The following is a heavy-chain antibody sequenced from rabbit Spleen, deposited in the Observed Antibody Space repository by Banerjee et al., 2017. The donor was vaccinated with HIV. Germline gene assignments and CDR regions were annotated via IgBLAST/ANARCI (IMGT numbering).Heavy chain of an antibody. CDR2: INAVTGKA. CDR1: GFSFSDRDV. D-gene: IGHD4-1*01. Sequence: QEQLVESGGGLVKPEGSLTLTCKASGFSFSDRDVMCWVRQAPGKGLECIACINAVTGKAVYATWAKGRFTFSKTSSTTVTLQMTSLTAADTATYFCARDLAGAIGWNFALWGPGTLVTVS. CDR3: ARDLAGAIGWNFAL. J-gene: IGHJ4*01. V-gene: IGHV1S45*01.